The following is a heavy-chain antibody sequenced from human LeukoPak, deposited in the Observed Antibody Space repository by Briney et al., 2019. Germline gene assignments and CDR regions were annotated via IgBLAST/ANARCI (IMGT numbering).Heavy chain of an antibody. CDR2: ISGSGVGT. J-gene: IGHJ4*02. CDR1: GFTFSSYA. CDR3: ANLKSTSRPLDY. D-gene: IGHD2-2*01. Sequence: PGGSLRLSCAASGFTFSSYAMSWVRQAPGKGLEWVSTISGSGVGTYYADSVKGRFTISRDNSKNTLYLQISSLRAEDTAEYYCANLKSTSRPLDYWGQGTLVTVSS. V-gene: IGHV3-23*01.